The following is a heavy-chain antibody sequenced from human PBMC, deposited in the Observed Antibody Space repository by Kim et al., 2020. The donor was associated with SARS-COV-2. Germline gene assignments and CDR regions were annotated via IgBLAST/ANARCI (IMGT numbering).Heavy chain of an antibody. V-gene: IGHV7-4-1*02. CDR2: LNTNTGKP. D-gene: IGHD5-12*01. CDR3: ATLISGYSGYESFDQ. Sequence: ASVKVSCKASGYTFTGYAMNWVRQAPGQGLEWMGWLNTNTGKPTYAQGFTGRFVFSLDTSVSTAYLQISSLKAEDTAVYYCATLISGYSGYESFDQWGQGTLVTVSS. J-gene: IGHJ4*02. CDR1: GYTFTGYA.